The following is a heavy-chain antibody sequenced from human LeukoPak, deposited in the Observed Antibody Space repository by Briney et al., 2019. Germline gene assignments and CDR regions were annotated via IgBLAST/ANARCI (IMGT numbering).Heavy chain of an antibody. CDR2: MHADGDS. CDR3: ARAPSGCGGTCAFDS. V-gene: IGHV4-4*07. J-gene: IGHJ4*02. CDR1: GDSISGYF. Sequence: SETLSLTCTVSGDSISGYFWSWIRQPAGKGLEWIGRMHADGDSSYNPSLKSRITLSFDAPENQFSLTLTSVTAADTAVYFCARAPSGCGGTCAFDSWGQGTLVTVSS. D-gene: IGHD2-15*01.